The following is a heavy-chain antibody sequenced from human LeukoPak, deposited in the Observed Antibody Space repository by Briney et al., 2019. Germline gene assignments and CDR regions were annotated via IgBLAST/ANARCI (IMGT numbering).Heavy chain of an antibody. CDR2: IYTSGNT. D-gene: IGHD3-9*01. J-gene: IGHJ6*03. CDR3: ASLSTGPSPYFYYYMDV. CDR1: GASIDSYY. V-gene: IGHV4-4*09. Sequence: KSSETLSLTCSVSGASIDSYYWGWIRQPPGKGLEWIGYIYTSGNTIYNPSLKSPVTVSMDTSKNQFSLKMRSVTAADTAVYYCASLSTGPSPYFYYYMDVWGKGTSVTVSS.